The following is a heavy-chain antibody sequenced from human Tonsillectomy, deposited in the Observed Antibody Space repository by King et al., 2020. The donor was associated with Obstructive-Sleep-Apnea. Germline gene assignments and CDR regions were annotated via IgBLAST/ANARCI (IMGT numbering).Heavy chain of an antibody. CDR2: IYYSGST. CDR1: SSGGYY. D-gene: IGHD6-19*01. Sequence: SSGGYYWTWIRQHPGKGLEWIGYIYYSGSTYYNPSLKSRVTMSVDTSKNQFSLKLSSVTAADTAVYYCARMAGTGYFDYWGQGTLVTVSS. J-gene: IGHJ4*02. CDR3: ARMAGTGYFDY. V-gene: IGHV4-31*02.